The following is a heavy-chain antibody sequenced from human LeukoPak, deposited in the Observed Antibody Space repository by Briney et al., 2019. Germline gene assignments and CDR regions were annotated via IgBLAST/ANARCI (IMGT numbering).Heavy chain of an antibody. V-gene: IGHV1-45*02. CDR1: GYMFTTYS. D-gene: IGHD6-13*01. Sequence: GASVKVSCKASGYMFTTYSMHWVRQAPGQRLEWMGWITPFNGNTNYAQKFQDRVTITRDRSMSTAYMELSSLRSEDTAMYYCASIAAAGPMRAFDIWGQGTMVTVSS. J-gene: IGHJ3*02. CDR2: ITPFNGNT. CDR3: ASIAAAGPMRAFDI.